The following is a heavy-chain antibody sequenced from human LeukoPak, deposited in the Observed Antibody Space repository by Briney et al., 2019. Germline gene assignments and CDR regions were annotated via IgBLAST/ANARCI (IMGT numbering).Heavy chain of an antibody. J-gene: IGHJ6*02. D-gene: IGHD3-22*01. CDR1: GYTFTSYG. CDR2: ISAYNGNT. V-gene: IGHV1-18*01. CDR3: AREPYYDSSGYYYYYGMDV. Sequence: ASVKVSCKASGYTFTSYGISWVRQAPGQGLEWMGRISAYNGNTNYAQKLQGRVTMTTDTSTSTAYMELRSLRSDDTAVYYCAREPYYDSSGYYYYYGMDVWGQGTTVTVSS.